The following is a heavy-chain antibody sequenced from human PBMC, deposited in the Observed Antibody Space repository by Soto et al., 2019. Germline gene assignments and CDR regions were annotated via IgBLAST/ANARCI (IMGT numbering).Heavy chain of an antibody. Sequence: EVQLVESGGGLVKPGGSLRLSCAASGFTFSNAWMSWIRQAPGKGLEWVGRIKSKTDGGTTDYAAPVKGRFTISRDDSKNTLYLQMNSLKTEDTAVYYCCSSSWYYYYYYMDVWGKGTTVTVSS. CDR2: IKSKTDGGTT. J-gene: IGHJ6*03. V-gene: IGHV3-15*01. D-gene: IGHD6-13*01. CDR3: CSSSWYYYYYYMDV. CDR1: GFTFSNAW.